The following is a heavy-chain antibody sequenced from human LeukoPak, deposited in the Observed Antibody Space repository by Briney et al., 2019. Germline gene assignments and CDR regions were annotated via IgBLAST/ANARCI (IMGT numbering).Heavy chain of an antibody. CDR3: ARSRRIAARPARTHDAFDI. D-gene: IGHD6-6*01. CDR2: INPSGGST. CDR1: GYTFTSYY. Sequence: ASVKVSCKASGYTFTSYYMHWVRQAPGQGLEWMGIINPSGGSTSYAQKFQGRVTMTRDTSISTAYMELSRLRSDDTAVYYCARSRRIAARPARTHDAFDIWGQGTMVTVSS. V-gene: IGHV1-46*01. J-gene: IGHJ3*02.